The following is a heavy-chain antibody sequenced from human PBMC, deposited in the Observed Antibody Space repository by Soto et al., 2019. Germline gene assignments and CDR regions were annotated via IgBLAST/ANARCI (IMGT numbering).Heavy chain of an antibody. D-gene: IGHD3-3*01. Sequence: GGSLRLSCAASGFTFSSYAMSWVRQAPGKGLEWVSAISGSGGSTYYADSVKGRFTISRDNSKNTLYLQMNSLRAEDTAVYYSATCRYYDFWSGYSGVGYYYYMDVWGKGTTVTVSS. CDR2: ISGSGGST. V-gene: IGHV3-23*01. J-gene: IGHJ6*03. CDR3: ATCRYYDFWSGYSGVGYYYYMDV. CDR1: GFTFSSYA.